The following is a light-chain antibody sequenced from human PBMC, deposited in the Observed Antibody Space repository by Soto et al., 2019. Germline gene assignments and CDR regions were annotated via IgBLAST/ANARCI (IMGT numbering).Light chain of an antibody. Sequence: EIVLTQSPGTLSLSPGERATLSCRASQSVSKHYLAWYQQKPGQAPRLLIYGASNRATGIPDRFSGSVSGTDFTLTISRLEPEDFAVYYCHRYGRSPQPCGQGTRVEIK. J-gene: IGKJ1*01. CDR3: HRYGRSPQP. V-gene: IGKV3-20*01. CDR2: GAS. CDR1: QSVSKHY.